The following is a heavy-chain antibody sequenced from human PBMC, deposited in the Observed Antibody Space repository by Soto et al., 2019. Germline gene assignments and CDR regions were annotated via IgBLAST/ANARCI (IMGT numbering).Heavy chain of an antibody. Sequence: PGGSQSLCNAASGVKFSGYGMRWVRQDQGKGLQWVAVISYDGNIEFYRDSVKGRFTISRVNSKNTLYLQMSSLRPEDTGVYYCAKEYNYGYWFFDYWGQGTLVTVSS. CDR1: GVKFSGYG. J-gene: IGHJ4*02. V-gene: IGHV3-30*18. CDR2: ISYDGNIE. D-gene: IGHD5-18*01. CDR3: AKEYNYGYWFFDY.